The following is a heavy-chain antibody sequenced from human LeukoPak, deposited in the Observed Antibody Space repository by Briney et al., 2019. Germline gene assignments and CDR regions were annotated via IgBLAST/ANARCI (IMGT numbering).Heavy chain of an antibody. CDR2: IYNSANT. CDR1: GXSISSSSYC. Sequence: PSETLSLTWTVSGXSISSSSYCWDWIRQPPGKGLEWIRNIYNSANTHYNPSLKTRITMSVDTSKNQFSLKLNSVTAADTGIYYCARHSRSAYTGYENAFDIWGQGTMVTVSS. J-gene: IGHJ3*02. CDR3: ARHSRSAYTGYENAFDI. V-gene: IGHV4-39*01. D-gene: IGHD5-12*01.